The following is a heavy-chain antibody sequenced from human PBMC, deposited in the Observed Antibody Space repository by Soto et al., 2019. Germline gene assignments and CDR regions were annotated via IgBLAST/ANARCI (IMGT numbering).Heavy chain of an antibody. V-gene: IGHV1-46*01. CDR1: GYTFTNYY. Sequence: ASVKVSCKASGYTFTNYYIHWVRQAPGQGLEWMGIIDPSGGSPTNAQKFQGRVSMTRDTSASTVYMQLSSLRSEDTAVYYCARDCISTSCPINWFDPWGQGTLVTVSS. CDR2: IDPSGGSP. CDR3: ARDCISTSCPINWFDP. J-gene: IGHJ5*02. D-gene: IGHD2-2*01.